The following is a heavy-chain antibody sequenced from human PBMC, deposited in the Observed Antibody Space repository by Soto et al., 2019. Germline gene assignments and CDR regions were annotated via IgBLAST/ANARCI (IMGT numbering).Heavy chain of an antibody. CDR3: AREGYCSSGSCALYSHDYFGMDV. Sequence: QVQLVQSGAEVKKTGASVKVSCKASGYTFTRYGLSWVRQAPGQGLEWLGWISTYNENTKYAQKFQGRVTMNTDTTTNTAYMELRSLTSDDTAAYYCAREGYCSSGSCALYSHDYFGMDVWGQGNTVTVSS. CDR2: ISTYNENT. D-gene: IGHD2-15*01. CDR1: GYTFTRYG. V-gene: IGHV1-18*01. J-gene: IGHJ6*02.